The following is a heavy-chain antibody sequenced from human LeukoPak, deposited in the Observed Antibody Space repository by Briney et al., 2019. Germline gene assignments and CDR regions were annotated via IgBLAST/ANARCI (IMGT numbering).Heavy chain of an antibody. Sequence: GGSLRLSCAASGFTFSSYSMDWVRQAPGKGLEWGSYISSSSSTIYYADSVKGRFTISRDNAKNSLYLQMNSLRAEDTAVYYCARGPYYYDSSGYNHFDYWGQGTLVTVSS. J-gene: IGHJ4*02. D-gene: IGHD3-22*01. CDR3: ARGPYYYDSSGYNHFDY. CDR1: GFTFSSYS. V-gene: IGHV3-48*04. CDR2: ISSSSSTI.